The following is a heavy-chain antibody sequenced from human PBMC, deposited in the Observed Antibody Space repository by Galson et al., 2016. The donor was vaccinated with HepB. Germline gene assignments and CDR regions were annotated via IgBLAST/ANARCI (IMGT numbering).Heavy chain of an antibody. D-gene: IGHD6-13*01. CDR1: GFTFSSYG. V-gene: IGHV3-33*05. J-gene: IGHJ6*02. Sequence: SLRLSCAASGFTFSSYGMHWVRQAPGKGLEWVSFISYAGSIKYYADSVKGRFTISRDNAKKSLYLQMNSLRAEDTAVYYCARAPIEVDGMRHYYYGMDVWGQGTTVTVAS. CDR2: ISYAGSIK. CDR3: ARAPIEVDGMRHYYYGMDV.